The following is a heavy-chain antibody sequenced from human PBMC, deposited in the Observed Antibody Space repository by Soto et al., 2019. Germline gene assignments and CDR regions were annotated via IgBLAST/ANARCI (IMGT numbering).Heavy chain of an antibody. J-gene: IGHJ4*02. V-gene: IGHV4-4*02. CDR1: GGSISGSNW. Sequence: SETLSLTCTVSGGSISGSNWWSWVRQSPGEGLEWIGEIYHSGSTNYIPSLKSRVSISVDKSKNQFSLKLNSVTAADTAMYYCADGSAGLWGQGTLVTVSS. D-gene: IGHD2-2*03. CDR3: ADGSAGL. CDR2: IYHSGST.